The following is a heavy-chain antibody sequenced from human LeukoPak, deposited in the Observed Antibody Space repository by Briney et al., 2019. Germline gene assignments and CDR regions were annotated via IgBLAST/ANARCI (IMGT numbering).Heavy chain of an antibody. CDR3: ARDGVGATPYFDY. Sequence: PGGSLRLSCAASGFTFSSYSMNWVRQAPGKGLEWVSSISSSSSYIYYADSVKGRFTISRDNAKNSLYLQMNSLRAEDTAVYYCARDGVGATPYFDYWGQGTLVTVSS. CDR2: ISSSSSYI. D-gene: IGHD1-26*01. CDR1: GFTFSSYS. J-gene: IGHJ4*02. V-gene: IGHV3-21*01.